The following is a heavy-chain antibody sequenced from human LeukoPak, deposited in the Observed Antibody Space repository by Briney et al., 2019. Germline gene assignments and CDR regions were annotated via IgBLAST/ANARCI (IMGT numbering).Heavy chain of an antibody. Sequence: SETLSLTCNVSGVSITTGSYYWTWIRQHPGKGLEWIGFIYYSGRTDYSPSLKSRAAISLDTSKNQFSLKLNSVTAADTAVYYCSLGSYYHPSNWGQGTLVTVSS. CDR2: IYYSGRT. J-gene: IGHJ4*02. D-gene: IGHD3-10*01. CDR3: SLGSYYHPSN. V-gene: IGHV4-31*06. CDR1: GVSITTGSYY.